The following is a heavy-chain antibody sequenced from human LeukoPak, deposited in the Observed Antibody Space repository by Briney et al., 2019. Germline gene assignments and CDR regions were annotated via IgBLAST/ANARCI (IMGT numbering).Heavy chain of an antibody. CDR1: GGSFSGYY. J-gene: IGHJ6*03. CDR2: INHSGST. Sequence: SETLSLTCAVYGGSFSGYYWSWIRQPPGKGLEWIGEINHSGSTNYNPSLKSRVTISVDTSKNQFSLKLSSVTAADTAMYFCARTYYYGAGRYFLDVWGKGNTVTVSS. D-gene: IGHD3-10*01. V-gene: IGHV4-34*01. CDR3: ARTYYYGAGRYFLDV.